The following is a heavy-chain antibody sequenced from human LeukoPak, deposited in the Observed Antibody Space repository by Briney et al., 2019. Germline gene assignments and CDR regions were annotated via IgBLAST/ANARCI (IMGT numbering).Heavy chain of an antibody. CDR3: ARGGDSSGVDY. CDR1: GFTFSSYE. CDR2: ISSSSSTI. V-gene: IGHV3-48*03. D-gene: IGHD3-22*01. Sequence: GGSLRLSCAASGFTFSSYEMNWVRQAPGKGLEWVSYISSSSSTIYYADSVKGRFTISRDNAKNSLYLQMNSLRAEDTAVYYCARGGDSSGVDYWGQGTLVTVSS. J-gene: IGHJ4*02.